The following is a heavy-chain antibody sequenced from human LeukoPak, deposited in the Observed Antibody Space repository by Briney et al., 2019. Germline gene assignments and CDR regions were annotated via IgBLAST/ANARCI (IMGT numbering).Heavy chain of an antibody. CDR1: GFPFSSYS. D-gene: IGHD1-20*01. Sequence: GESLRLSCLGAGFPFSSYSMNWVRQAPGKGLEWISSITKSSDFQYYANSVRGRFTVSRDNAKNSLYLQMDSLGAEDTAVYFCARDNWNAARGAFAPWGQGIMVTVSS. CDR2: ITKSSDFQ. CDR3: ARDNWNAARGAFAP. J-gene: IGHJ5*02. V-gene: IGHV3-21*01.